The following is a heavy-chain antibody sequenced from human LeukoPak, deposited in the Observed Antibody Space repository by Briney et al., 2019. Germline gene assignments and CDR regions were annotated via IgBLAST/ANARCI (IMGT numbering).Heavy chain of an antibody. CDR2: IYPSGST. D-gene: IGHD2-21*02. CDR1: GGSISSYH. J-gene: IGHJ6*02. Sequence: SETLSLTCTVSGGSISSYHWSWIRQSAEKGLEWIGRIYPSGSTNYNPSLKSRVTMSIDTSRNQFSLKLSSATAADTAVYYCVRERDWDVSGMDVWGRGTTVTVSS. CDR3: VRERDWDVSGMDV. V-gene: IGHV4-4*07.